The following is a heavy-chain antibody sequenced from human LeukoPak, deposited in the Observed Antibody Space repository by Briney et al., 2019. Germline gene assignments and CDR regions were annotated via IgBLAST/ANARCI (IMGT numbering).Heavy chain of an antibody. CDR3: AREGRDYYGSGSSLDY. CDR1: GGSISSYY. Sequence: SETLSLTCTVSGGSISSYYWSWIRQPAGKGLEWIGRIYTSGSTNYNPSLKSRVTMSVDTSKNQFSLKLSSVTAADTAVYYCAREGRDYYGSGSSLDYWGQGTLVTVSS. V-gene: IGHV4-4*07. D-gene: IGHD3-10*01. J-gene: IGHJ4*02. CDR2: IYTSGST.